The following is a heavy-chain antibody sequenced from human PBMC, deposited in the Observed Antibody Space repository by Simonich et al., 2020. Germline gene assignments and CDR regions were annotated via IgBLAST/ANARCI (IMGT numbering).Heavy chain of an antibody. J-gene: IGHJ1*01. CDR2: INHSGST. CDR3: ARGLRVAAASTAFQH. D-gene: IGHD6-13*01. Sequence: QVQLQQWGAGLLKPSETLSLTCAVYGGSFSGYYWSWISQPPGKGLEWIVEINHSGSTNYNPSLKSRVTISVDTSKNQFSLKLSSVTAADTAVYYCARGLRVAAASTAFQHWGQGTLVTVSS. V-gene: IGHV4-34*01. CDR1: GGSFSGYY.